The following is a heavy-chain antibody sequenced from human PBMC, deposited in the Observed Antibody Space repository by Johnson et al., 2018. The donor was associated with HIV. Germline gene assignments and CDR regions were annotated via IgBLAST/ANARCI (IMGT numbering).Heavy chain of an antibody. CDR1: GFIFNSYG. Sequence: QVQLVESGGGVVQPGGSLRLSCAASGFIFNSYGMHWVRQAPGTGLEWVAFIRYDGSNKYYADSVKGRFTISRDNSNNTLYLQMNSLRAEDTAVYYCAREGGAVASRGFDIWGQGTMVTVSS. CDR3: AREGGAVASRGFDI. J-gene: IGHJ3*02. V-gene: IGHV3-30*02. D-gene: IGHD6-19*01. CDR2: IRYDGSNK.